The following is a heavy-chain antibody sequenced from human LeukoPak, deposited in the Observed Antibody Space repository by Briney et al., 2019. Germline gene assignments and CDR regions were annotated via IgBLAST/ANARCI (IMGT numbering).Heavy chain of an antibody. CDR3: ARGGGPNWNYGEYGY. CDR1: GYTFTGYY. CDR2: INPNTGGT. J-gene: IGHJ4*02. D-gene: IGHD1-7*01. V-gene: IGHV1-2*02. Sequence: ASVEVSCKASGYTFTGYYMHWVRQAPGQGLEWMGWINPNTGGTNYAQKFQGRVTMTRDTSISTAYMELNSLRSDDTAVYYCARGGGPNWNYGEYGYWGRGTLVTVSS.